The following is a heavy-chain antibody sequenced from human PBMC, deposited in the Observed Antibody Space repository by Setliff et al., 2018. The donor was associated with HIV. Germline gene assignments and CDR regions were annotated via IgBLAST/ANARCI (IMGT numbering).Heavy chain of an antibody. Sequence: GASVKVSCKASGYTFSRYAMHWVRQAPGQRLEWMGWINAGNGNTKYSQKFQGRVSIARDTSTDTAFMELSGLTSEDTAVYYCATRGDLLGRRASTVTVYYYYLDVWGNGTTVIVSS. CDR3: ATRGDLLGRRASTVTVYYYYLDV. CDR1: GYTFSRYA. J-gene: IGHJ6*03. D-gene: IGHD4-17*01. CDR2: INAGNGNT. V-gene: IGHV1-3*01.